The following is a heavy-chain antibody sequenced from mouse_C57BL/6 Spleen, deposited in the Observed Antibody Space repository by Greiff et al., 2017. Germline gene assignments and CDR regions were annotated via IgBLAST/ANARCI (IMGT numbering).Heavy chain of an antibody. CDR2: IYWDDDK. D-gene: IGHD1-1*01. CDR3: ARKVLSSYVWYFDV. J-gene: IGHJ1*03. Sequence: QVTLKESGPGILQSSQTLSLTCSFSGFSLSTSGMGVSWIRQPSGKGLEWLAHIYWDDDKRYHPSLKSRLTISKDTSRNQVFLKITSVDTADTATYYCARKVLSSYVWYFDVWGTGTTVTVSS. CDR1: GFSLSTSGMG. V-gene: IGHV8-12*01.